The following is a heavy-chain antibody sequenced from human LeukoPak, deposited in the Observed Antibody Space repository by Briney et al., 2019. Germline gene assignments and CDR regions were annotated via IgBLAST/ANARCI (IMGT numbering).Heavy chain of an antibody. D-gene: IGHD3-9*01. Sequence: VASVKVSCKASGGTFSSYAISWVRQAPGQGLEWMGGIIPIFGTANYAQKFQGRVTMTRDMSTSTVYMELSSLRSEDTAVYYCARAYRPLRYFDWEYFDYWGQGTLVTVSS. CDR2: IIPIFGTA. V-gene: IGHV1-69*05. J-gene: IGHJ4*02. CDR1: GGTFSSYA. CDR3: ARAYRPLRYFDWEYFDY.